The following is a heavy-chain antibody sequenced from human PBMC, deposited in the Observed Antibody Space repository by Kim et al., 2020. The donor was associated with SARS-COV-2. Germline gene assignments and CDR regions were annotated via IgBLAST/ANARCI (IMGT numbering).Heavy chain of an antibody. D-gene: IGHD7-27*01. J-gene: IGHJ5*02. CDR2: IHIDGTT. CDR3: RRGHWGDTPS. Sequence: GGSLRLSCAASGFIVTNHYFTLFRQAPGTWLEWLSMIHIDGTTYYADSVRGRFTISRDTSENTLYLQMNNLRAEDTAIYFCRRGHWGDTPSWGQGTRVTISS. CDR1: GFIVTNHY. V-gene: IGHV3-53*01.